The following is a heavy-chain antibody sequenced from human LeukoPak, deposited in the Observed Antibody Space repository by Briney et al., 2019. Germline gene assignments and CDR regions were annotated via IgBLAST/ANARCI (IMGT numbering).Heavy chain of an antibody. D-gene: IGHD6-13*01. V-gene: IGHV3-53*01. CDR3: ARDPSSSWVEYFQH. Sequence: LPGGSLRLSCAASGFTVSSNYMSWVRQAPGKGLEWVSVIYSGGSTYYPDSVKGRFTISRDNSKNTLYLQMNSLRAEDTAVYYCARDPSSSWVEYFQHWGQGTLVTVPS. CDR2: IYSGGST. J-gene: IGHJ1*01. CDR1: GFTVSSNY.